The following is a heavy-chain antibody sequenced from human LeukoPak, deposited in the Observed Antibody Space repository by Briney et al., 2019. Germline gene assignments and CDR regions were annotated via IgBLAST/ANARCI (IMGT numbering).Heavy chain of an antibody. Sequence: PGGSLRLSCAASGFTFTNYAMHWVRQAPGKGLEWVSSISSSSSYIYYADSVKGRFTISRDNAKNSLYLQMNSLRAEDTAVYYCASDPAVETRDYWGQGTLVTVSS. D-gene: IGHD6-19*01. CDR1: GFTFTNYA. J-gene: IGHJ4*02. V-gene: IGHV3-21*01. CDR3: ASDPAVETRDY. CDR2: ISSSSSYI.